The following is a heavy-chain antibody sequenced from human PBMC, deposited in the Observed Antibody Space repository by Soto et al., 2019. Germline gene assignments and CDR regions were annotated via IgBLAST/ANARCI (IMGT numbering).Heavy chain of an antibody. V-gene: IGHV3-53*01. J-gene: IGHJ6*02. Sequence: GGSLRLSCAASGFTVSSNYMSWVRQAPGKGLEWVSVIYSGGSTYYADSVKGRFTISRDNSKNTLYLQMNSLRAEDTAVYYCASPSGLRGNYGMDVWGQGTTVTVSS. D-gene: IGHD4-17*01. CDR3: ASPSGLRGNYGMDV. CDR1: GFTVSSNY. CDR2: IYSGGST.